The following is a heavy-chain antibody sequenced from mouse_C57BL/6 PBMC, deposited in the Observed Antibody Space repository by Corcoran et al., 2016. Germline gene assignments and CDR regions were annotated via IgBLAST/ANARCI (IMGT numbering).Heavy chain of an antibody. Sequence: EVQLQQSGPELVKPGASVKIPCKASGYTFTDYNMDWVKQSHGKSLEWIGDINPNNGGTIYNQKFKGKATLTVDKSSSTAYMELRSLTSEDTAVYYRASGFWFAYWGQGTLVTVSA. CDR2: INPNNGGT. CDR1: GYTFTDYN. V-gene: IGHV1-18*01. CDR3: ASGFWFAY. D-gene: IGHD3-1*01. J-gene: IGHJ3*01.